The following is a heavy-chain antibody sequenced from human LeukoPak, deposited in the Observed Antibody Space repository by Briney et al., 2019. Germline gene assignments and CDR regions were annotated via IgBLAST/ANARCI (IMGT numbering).Heavy chain of an antibody. CDR3: ARQVRPRAYPFDY. V-gene: IGHV4-59*01. J-gene: IGHJ4*02. CDR2: IYYSGST. Sequence: SETLSLTCTVSGGSISSYYWSWIRQPPGKGLEWIGYIYYSGSTNYNPSLKSRVTISVDTSKNQFSLKLSSVTAADTAVYYCARQVRPRAYPFDYWGQGTLVTVSS. CDR1: GGSISSYY.